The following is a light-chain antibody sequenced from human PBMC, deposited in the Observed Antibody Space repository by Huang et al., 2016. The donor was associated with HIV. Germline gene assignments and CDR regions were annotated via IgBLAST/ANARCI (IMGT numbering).Light chain of an antibody. J-gene: IGKJ4*01. V-gene: IGKV3-15*01. CDR1: RSIGTN. Sequence: IILTQSPATLSVSPGEGATLSCRASRSIGTNLAWDQQGPGQSPRLLIYGASTRATCVPVRFSGSGSGTQFNLSLSSLQSEDFATYYCQHYNNWPPLTFGGGTKVDI. CDR2: GAS. CDR3: QHYNNWPPLT.